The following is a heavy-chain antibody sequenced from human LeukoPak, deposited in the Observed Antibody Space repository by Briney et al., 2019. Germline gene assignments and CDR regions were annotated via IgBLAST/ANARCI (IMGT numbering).Heavy chain of an antibody. CDR2: ISSSGSTI. Sequence: SGGSLRLSCAASGFTFSSYEMNWVRQAPGKGLEWVSYISSSGSTIYYADSVKGRFTISRDNAKNSLYLQMNSLRAEDTAVYYCARWYYYYGMVVWGQGTTVTVSS. CDR1: GFTFSSYE. V-gene: IGHV3-48*03. J-gene: IGHJ6*02. CDR3: ARWYYYYGMVV.